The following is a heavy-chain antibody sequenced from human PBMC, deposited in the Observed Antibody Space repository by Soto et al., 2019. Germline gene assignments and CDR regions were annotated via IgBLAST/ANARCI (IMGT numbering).Heavy chain of an antibody. J-gene: IGHJ6*02. CDR1: GYTFTSYY. Sequence: AASVKVSCKASGYTFTSYYMHWVRQAPGQGLEWMGIINPSGGSTSYAQKFQGRVTMTRDTSTSTVYMELSSLRSEDTAVYYCARDLDVAAREYYYYGMDVWGQGTTVTVSS. V-gene: IGHV1-46*01. D-gene: IGHD6-6*01. CDR3: ARDLDVAAREYYYYGMDV. CDR2: INPSGGST.